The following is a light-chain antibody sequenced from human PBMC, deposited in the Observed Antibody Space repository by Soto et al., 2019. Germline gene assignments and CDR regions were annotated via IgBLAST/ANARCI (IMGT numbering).Light chain of an antibody. CDR1: QRLSTN. V-gene: IGKV3-15*01. Sequence: RVTTEAPATVCVSPGERATLSCMAGQRLSTNLAWYQQKPGQPPRLLIYVASTTATGIPARFSGSGSGTEFTLSISSLQFEDSAVYSCAQYDNWALTFGGGTKVDIK. CDR3: AQYDNWALT. J-gene: IGKJ4*01. CDR2: VAS.